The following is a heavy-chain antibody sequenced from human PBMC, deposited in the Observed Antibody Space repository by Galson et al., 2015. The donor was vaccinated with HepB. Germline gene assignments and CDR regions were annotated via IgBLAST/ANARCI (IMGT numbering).Heavy chain of an antibody. CDR2: IYYNGDT. D-gene: IGHD5-12*01. J-gene: IGHJ4*02. Sequence: ETLSLTCSVSHGSINNYYWSWIRQSPANRLGWIGYIYYNGDTTYNPSLAYRVGMSVDTSINQVSLWLTSVTAADTAVYYCARHPGRGSVGYAFDLWGQGTLVTVSA. CDR1: HGSINNYY. CDR3: ARHPGRGSVGYAFDL. V-gene: IGHV4-59*08.